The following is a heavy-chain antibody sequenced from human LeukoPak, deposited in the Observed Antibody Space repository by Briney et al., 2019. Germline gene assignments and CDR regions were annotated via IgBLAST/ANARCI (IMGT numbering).Heavy chain of an antibody. Sequence: RGSLRLSCAASGFTFSSYSMNWVRQAPGKGLEWVSYISSSSGTIYYADSVKGRFTISRDNAKNSLYLQMNSLRAEDTAVYYCARGARGQLVRYWGQGTLVTVSS. D-gene: IGHD6-6*01. V-gene: IGHV3-48*01. J-gene: IGHJ4*02. CDR1: GFTFSSYS. CDR2: ISSSSGTI. CDR3: ARGARGQLVRY.